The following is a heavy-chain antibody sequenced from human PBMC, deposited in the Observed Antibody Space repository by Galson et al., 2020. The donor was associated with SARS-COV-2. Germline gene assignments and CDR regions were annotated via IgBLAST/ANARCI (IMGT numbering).Heavy chain of an antibody. Sequence: SATLSLTCDVHGGYLSGYYWSWIRKPPGKGLEWIGEITSTQRTNYNPTLKRRAPISVDTSKNHFSLKLSSVTAADTAVYYCAREENFFLVVTATRMCYFDYWGRGTLATVSS. D-gene: IGHD2-21*02. CDR3: AREENFFLVVTATRMCYFDY. J-gene: IGHJ4*02. CDR1: GGYLSGYY. CDR2: ITSTQRT. V-gene: IGHV4-34*01.